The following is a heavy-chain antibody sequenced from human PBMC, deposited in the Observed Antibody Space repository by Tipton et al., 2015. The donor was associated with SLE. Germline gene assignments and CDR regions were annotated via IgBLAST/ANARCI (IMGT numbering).Heavy chain of an antibody. CDR1: GGSISSHY. CDR2: ISYSETT. J-gene: IGHJ4*02. Sequence: TLSLTCTVSGGSISSHYWSWIRQPPGKGLEWIGYISYSETTDYNPSLKSRVTISVDTSKNQFSLKLSSGTAADTAVYYCARDHPVAGPFDYWGQGTLVTVSS. V-gene: IGHV4-59*11. D-gene: IGHD6-19*01. CDR3: ARDHPVAGPFDY.